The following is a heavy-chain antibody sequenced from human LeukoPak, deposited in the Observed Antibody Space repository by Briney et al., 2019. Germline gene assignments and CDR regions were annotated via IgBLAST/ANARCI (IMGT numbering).Heavy chain of an antibody. J-gene: IGHJ4*02. CDR1: GYTFTGYY. D-gene: IGHD3-3*01. V-gene: IGHV1-2*02. CDR3: ARDGGSNYDFWSGYPN. CDR2: INPNSGGT. Sequence: GASVKVSCKASGYTFTGYYMHWVRQAPGQGLEWMGWINPNSGGTNYAQKFQGRVTMTRDTSISTAYMELSRLRSDDTAVYYCARDGGSNYDFWSGYPNWGQGTLVTVSS.